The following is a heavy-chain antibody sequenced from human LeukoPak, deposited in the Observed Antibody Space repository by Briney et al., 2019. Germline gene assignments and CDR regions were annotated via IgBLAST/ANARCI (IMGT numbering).Heavy chain of an antibody. CDR2: INHSGST. CDR1: GGSLSGYY. V-gene: IGHV4-34*01. CDR3: ARVSSLNWFDP. J-gene: IGHJ5*02. D-gene: IGHD3-10*01. Sequence: SETLSLTCAVHGGSLSGYYWSWIRQPPGKGLEWIGEINHSGSTNYNPSLKSRVTISVDTSQNQFSLKLTSVTAADTAVFYCARVSSLNWFDPWGQGTLVTVSS.